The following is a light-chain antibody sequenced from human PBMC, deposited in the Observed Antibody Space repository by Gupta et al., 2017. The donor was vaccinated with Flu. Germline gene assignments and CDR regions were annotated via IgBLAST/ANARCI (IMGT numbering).Light chain of an antibody. Sequence: DIQLTQSPSFLSASVGDRVTITCRASQGISSYLAWYQQKPGKAPKLLIYAASTVQSGVPSRFSGSGSGTEFTLTISIRQPEDFATYYCQHRNSSPLTFGQGTRVDIK. CDR2: AAS. CDR1: QGISSY. CDR3: QHRNSSPLT. V-gene: IGKV1-9*01. J-gene: IGKJ5*01.